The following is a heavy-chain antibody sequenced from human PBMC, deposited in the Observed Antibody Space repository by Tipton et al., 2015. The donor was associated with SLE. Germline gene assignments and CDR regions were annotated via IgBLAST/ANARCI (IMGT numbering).Heavy chain of an antibody. Sequence: SLRLSCVASGFDFERFAMHWVRRVPGKGLEWVAGISWNSDTTGNVFSVRGRFTISRDNAKKSLYLHMNSLRAEDTAVYYCARDPEGDCSGGSCSTGHNWFDPWGQGTLVTVSS. CDR1: GFDFERFA. CDR2: ISWNSDTT. CDR3: ARDPEGDCSGGSCSTGHNWFDP. J-gene: IGHJ5*02. D-gene: IGHD2-15*01. V-gene: IGHV3-9*01.